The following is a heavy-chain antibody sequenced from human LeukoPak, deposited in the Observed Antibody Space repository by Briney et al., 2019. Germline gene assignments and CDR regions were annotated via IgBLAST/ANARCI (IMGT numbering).Heavy chain of an antibody. Sequence: GGSLKLSCAASGFTFSGSAMHWVRQASGKGLEWVGRIRSKANSYATAYAASVKGRFTISRDDSKNTAYLQMNSLRAEDAAIYYCARTTRRGGYYFDYWGQGTLVTVSS. CDR3: ARTTRRGGYYFDY. D-gene: IGHD2-2*01. J-gene: IGHJ4*02. CDR2: IRSKANSYAT. V-gene: IGHV3-73*01. CDR1: GFTFSGSA.